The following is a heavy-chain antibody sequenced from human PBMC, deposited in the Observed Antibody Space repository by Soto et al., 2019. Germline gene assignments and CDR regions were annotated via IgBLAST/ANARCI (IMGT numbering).Heavy chain of an antibody. D-gene: IGHD1-1*01. CDR1: GFTLSRYA. J-gene: IGHJ4*02. Sequence: HPGGSLRLSCAACGFTLSRYAMTWVRQAPGKGLEWVSSISGSGGTKYHADSVKGRFTISRDNSKSTLYLQMNSLRAEDTAIFYCAKGGIYESLAWGQGT. CDR2: ISGSGGTK. CDR3: AKGGIYESLA. V-gene: IGHV3-23*01.